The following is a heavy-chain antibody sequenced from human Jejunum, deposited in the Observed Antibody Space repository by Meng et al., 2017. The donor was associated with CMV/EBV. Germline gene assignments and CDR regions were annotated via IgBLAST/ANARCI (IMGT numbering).Heavy chain of an antibody. D-gene: IGHD4-11*01. CDR3: ARLQWAAFDF. V-gene: IGHV3-48*03. J-gene: IGHJ4*02. Sequence: SCAVSGFDFESSEMNWVRQAPGKGLEWVSYISGPGKAIYYADSVRGRFTISRDNAKNSLSLQISGLRAEDTAVYYCARLQWAAFDFLGQGTLVTVSS. CDR1: GFDFESSE. CDR2: ISGPGKAI.